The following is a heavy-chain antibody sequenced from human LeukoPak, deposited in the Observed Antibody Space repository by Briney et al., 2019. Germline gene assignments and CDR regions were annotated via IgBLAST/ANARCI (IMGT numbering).Heavy chain of an antibody. CDR2: ISWNSGSI. CDR3: AKAADYYDSSGYYLSWFDY. D-gene: IGHD3-22*01. J-gene: IGHJ4*02. Sequence: GGSLRLSCAASGFTFDDYAMHWVRQAPGKGLEWVSGISWNSGSIVYADSVKGRFTISRDNAKNSLYLQMNSLRAEDTALYYCAKAADYYDSSGYYLSWFDYWGQGTLVTVSS. CDR1: GFTFDDYA. V-gene: IGHV3-9*01.